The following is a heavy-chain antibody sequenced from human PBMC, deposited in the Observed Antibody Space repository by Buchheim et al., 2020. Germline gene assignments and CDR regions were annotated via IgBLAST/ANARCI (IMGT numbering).Heavy chain of an antibody. CDR3: ARGGGGDIVVVVAATPDY. V-gene: IGHV3-7*01. CDR2: IKEDGTEV. Sequence: EVQLVESGGGLVQPGGSLRLSCAASGFTFSDYWMSWVRQAPGKGLEWVANIKEDGTEVHFVDSVKGRFFISRDNARNSLYLQMNSLRAEDTAVYYCARGGGGDIVVVVAATPDYWGQGTL. J-gene: IGHJ4*02. D-gene: IGHD2-15*01. CDR1: GFTFSDYW.